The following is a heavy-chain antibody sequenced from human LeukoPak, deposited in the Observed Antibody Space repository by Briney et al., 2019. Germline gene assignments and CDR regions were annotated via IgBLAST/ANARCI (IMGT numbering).Heavy chain of an antibody. V-gene: IGHV4-31*03. Sequence: KTSETLSLTCTVSGGSISSGASGWGWIRQHPKRGLEWVGYINHSGSTYYNPSLGSRVTMSVDTSKNQFSLKLSSVTAADSAVYYCARAARQGFTMIVVPFFYFDLWGRGTLVTVSS. CDR3: ARAARQGFTMIVVPFFYFDL. CDR1: GGSISSGASG. D-gene: IGHD3-22*01. J-gene: IGHJ2*01. CDR2: INHSGST.